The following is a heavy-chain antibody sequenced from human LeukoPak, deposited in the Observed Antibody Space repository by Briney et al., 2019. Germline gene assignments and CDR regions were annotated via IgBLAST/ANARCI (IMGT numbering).Heavy chain of an antibody. V-gene: IGHV3-9*01. Sequence: PGRSLRLSCAASGFTFDDYAMHWVRQAPGKGLEWVSGISWNSGSIGYADSVKGRFTISRDNAKNSLYLQMNSLRAEDTALYYCARDYCSGGSCSDAFDIWGQGTMVTVSS. CDR2: ISWNSGSI. CDR1: GFTFDDYA. D-gene: IGHD2-15*01. J-gene: IGHJ3*02. CDR3: ARDYCSGGSCSDAFDI.